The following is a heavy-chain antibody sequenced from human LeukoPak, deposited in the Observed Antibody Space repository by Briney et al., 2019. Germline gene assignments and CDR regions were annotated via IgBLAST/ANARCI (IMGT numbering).Heavy chain of an antibody. V-gene: IGHV4-30-4*01. CDR2: IYYSGST. Sequence: PSETLSLTCTVSGGSISSGDYYWSWIRQPPGKGLEWIGYIYYSGSTYYNPSLKSRVTISVDTSKNQFSLKLSSVTAADTAVYYCARWLRAYYYFDYWGQGTLVTVSS. J-gene: IGHJ4*02. D-gene: IGHD5-18*01. CDR3: ARWLRAYYYFDY. CDR1: GGSISSGDYY.